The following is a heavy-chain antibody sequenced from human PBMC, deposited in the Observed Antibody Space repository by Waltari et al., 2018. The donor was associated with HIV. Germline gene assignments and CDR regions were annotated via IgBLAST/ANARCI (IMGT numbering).Heavy chain of an antibody. J-gene: IGHJ6*02. CDR1: GGTVRRDY. V-gene: IGHV4-59*02. Sequence: QVQLHESGPGLIKPSETLSLNCTVSGGTVRRDYLSWVRLSPGKRREWIGYIYHRGSPTYNHSLKSRASISRDTARRQSSLKLTSVTVADAAIYYGARDKMFDYDSVGNEFWGNYYVMDVWGQGTTVIVSS. D-gene: IGHD3-22*01. CDR3: ARDKMFDYDSVGNEFWGNYYVMDV. CDR2: IYHRGSP.